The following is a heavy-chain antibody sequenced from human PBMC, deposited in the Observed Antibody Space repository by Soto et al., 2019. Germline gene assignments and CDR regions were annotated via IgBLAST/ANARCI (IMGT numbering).Heavy chain of an antibody. V-gene: IGHV1-69*13. CDR1: GGTFSSYA. J-gene: IGHJ5*01. D-gene: IGHD3-9*01. CDR2: IIPIFGTA. Sequence: SVKVSCKASGGTFSSYAISWVRQAPGQGLEWMGGIIPIFGTANYAQKFQGRVTITADESTSTAYMELSSLRSEDTAVYYCAAGPFDYDILTGYYRATNWFDPWGQGTTVTVSS. CDR3: AAGPFDYDILTGYYRATNWFDP.